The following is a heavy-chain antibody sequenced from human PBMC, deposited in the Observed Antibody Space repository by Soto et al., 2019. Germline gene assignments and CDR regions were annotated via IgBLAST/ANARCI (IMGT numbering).Heavy chain of an antibody. CDR1: RFAFSSYS. Sequence: QLVESGGGLVKPGGSLRVYCAASRFAFSSYSMHWVRQAPMKGLEWVASINSVASYVYYADSVEGRFTISRDNAKNSVYLQMNSLRAEDTAVYYCTRDRSSFMLGRIRGPYGGLDVWGQGTTVLVS. J-gene: IGHJ6*02. CDR3: TRDRSSFMLGRIRGPYGGLDV. V-gene: IGHV3-21*01. D-gene: IGHD1-26*01. CDR2: INSVASYV.